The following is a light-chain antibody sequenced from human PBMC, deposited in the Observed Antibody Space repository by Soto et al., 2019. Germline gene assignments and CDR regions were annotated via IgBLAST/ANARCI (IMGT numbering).Light chain of an antibody. CDR3: QQYNTYSPWWT. CDR1: QRISSW. V-gene: IGKV1-5*01. Sequence: DIQMTQSPATMSASVGDRVTITCRASQRISSWLAWYQQKPGKAPKLLISDASSLESGVPSRFSGSGSGTEFTLTISSLQPEDFATYYCQQYNTYSPWWTFGQGTKVEI. CDR2: DAS. J-gene: IGKJ1*01.